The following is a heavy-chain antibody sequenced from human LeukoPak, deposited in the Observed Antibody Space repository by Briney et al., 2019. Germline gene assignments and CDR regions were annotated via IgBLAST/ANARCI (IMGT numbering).Heavy chain of an antibody. CDR3: ARDGLRDSGYYRGVLDY. J-gene: IGHJ4*02. CDR2: IIPILGIA. CDR1: GGTFSSYA. Sequence: SVTVSCKASGGTFSSYAISWVRQAPGQGLEWMGRIIPILGIANYAQKFQGRVTITADKSTSTAYMELSSLRSEDTAVYYCARDGLRDSGYYRGVLDYRGQGTLVTVSS. D-gene: IGHD3-22*01. V-gene: IGHV1-69*04.